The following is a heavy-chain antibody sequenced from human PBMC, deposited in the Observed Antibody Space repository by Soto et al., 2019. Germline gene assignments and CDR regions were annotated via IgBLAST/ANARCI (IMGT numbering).Heavy chain of an antibody. D-gene: IGHD3-10*01. CDR2: IWYDGSNK. J-gene: IGHJ6*02. CDR3: ARDSITMVRGVTPSIGMDV. Sequence: GGSLRLSCAASGFTFSSYGMHWVRQAPGKGLEWVAVIWYDGSNKYYADSVKGRFTISRDNSKNTLYLQMNSLRAEDTAVYYCARDSITMVRGVTPSIGMDVWGQGTTVTVSS. V-gene: IGHV3-33*01. CDR1: GFTFSSYG.